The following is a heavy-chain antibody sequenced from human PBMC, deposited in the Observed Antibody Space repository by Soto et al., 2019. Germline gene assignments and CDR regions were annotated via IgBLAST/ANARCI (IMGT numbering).Heavy chain of an antibody. D-gene: IGHD1-26*01. Sequence: PSETLSLTCTVSGGSIYTYSWTWIRQPAGKGLEWIGHIYSSGSTNYNPSLKSRVSMSVDTSKNQSSLKLSSVTAADTAVYYCATIVGANDYWGQGTLVTVSS. V-gene: IGHV4-4*07. CDR3: ATIVGANDY. J-gene: IGHJ4*02. CDR2: IYSSGST. CDR1: GGSIYTYS.